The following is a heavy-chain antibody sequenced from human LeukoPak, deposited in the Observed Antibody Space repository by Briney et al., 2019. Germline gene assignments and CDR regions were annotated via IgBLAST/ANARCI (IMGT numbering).Heavy chain of an antibody. V-gene: IGHV4-59*12. CDR1: GASISRSY. Sequence: SETLSLTCTVPGASISRSYWIWIRQTPGKGLEWIGYISYSGVSTYNPSLKSRVTMSLDTSKNHSSLNLSSVTAADTAVYYCAREPTSGREPTSGRPLDYWGQGTLVTVSS. CDR2: ISYSGVS. CDR3: AREPTSGREPTSGRPLDY. J-gene: IGHJ4*02. D-gene: IGHD5-12*01.